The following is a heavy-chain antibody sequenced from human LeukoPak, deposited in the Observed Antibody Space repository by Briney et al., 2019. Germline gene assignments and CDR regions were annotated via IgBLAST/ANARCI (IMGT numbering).Heavy chain of an antibody. J-gene: IGHJ3*02. CDR1: GYTFTSYG. CDR2: ICAYNGNT. CDR3: ARGQYYYASGSSFLKRGVSAFDI. D-gene: IGHD3-10*01. V-gene: IGHV1-18*03. Sequence: GASVKVSCKASGYTFTSYGISWVRQAPGQELEWMGWICAYNGNTNYAQKLQGRVTMTTDTSTSTAYMELSSLRSEDMAVYYCARGQYYYASGSSFLKRGVSAFDIWGQGTMVTVSS.